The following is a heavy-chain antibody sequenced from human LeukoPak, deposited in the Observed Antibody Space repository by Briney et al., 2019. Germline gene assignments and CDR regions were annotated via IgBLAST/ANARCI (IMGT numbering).Heavy chain of an antibody. J-gene: IGHJ4*02. Sequence: GGSLRLSCAASGFTFSSYSMKWVRQAPGKGLEWVSSISSSSSYIYYADSVKGRFTISRDNAKNSLYLQMNSLRAEDTAVYYCARGRDTAPDYWGQGTLVTVSS. V-gene: IGHV3-21*01. D-gene: IGHD5-18*01. CDR3: ARGRDTAPDY. CDR2: ISSSSSYI. CDR1: GFTFSSYS.